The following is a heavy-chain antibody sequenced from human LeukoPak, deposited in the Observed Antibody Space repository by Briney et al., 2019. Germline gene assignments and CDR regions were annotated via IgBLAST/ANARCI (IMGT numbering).Heavy chain of an antibody. D-gene: IGHD1-26*01. CDR2: IISHGGST. V-gene: IGHV3-64*01. CDR3: ARVKMGATVSDYYHYYLDV. Sequence: PGGSLRLSCAASGFTFNSYTMHWVRQAPGKGLEYVSAIISHGGSTHYAHSVKGRFTISRDNSWNTLYLQMDSLRAEDTAVYYCARVKMGATVSDYYHYYLDVWGKGTTVTVSS. J-gene: IGHJ6*03. CDR1: GFTFNSYT.